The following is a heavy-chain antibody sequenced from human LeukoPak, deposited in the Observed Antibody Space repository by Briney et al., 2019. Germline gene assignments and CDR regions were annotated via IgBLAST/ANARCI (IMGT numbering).Heavy chain of an antibody. CDR3: GKGGQSSSWFWVD. J-gene: IGHJ4*02. Sequence: GGSLRLSCAASGFTFSTYWMTWVRQAPEKGLEWVANTKPDGSETYYLDSARGRCTISRDNAKNSLYLQMNSLRADDTAVYYCGKGGQSSSWFWVDWGQGTLVTVSS. V-gene: IGHV3-7*01. D-gene: IGHD6-13*01. CDR1: GFTFSTYW. CDR2: TKPDGSET.